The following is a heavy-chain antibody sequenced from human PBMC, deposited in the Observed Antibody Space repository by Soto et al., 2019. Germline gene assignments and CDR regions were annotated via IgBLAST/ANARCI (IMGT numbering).Heavy chain of an antibody. D-gene: IGHD3-22*01. CDR1: GYTFSSYD. CDR2: MNVNSGNT. Sequence: ASVKVSCKASGYTFSSYDINWVRQATGQGLEWMGWMNVNSGNTGYAQKFQGRVTMTRNTSISTAYMELRSLRAEDTAVYYCAKMGSNYYDDYWGQGTLVTVSS. J-gene: IGHJ4*02. V-gene: IGHV1-8*01. CDR3: AKMGSNYYDDY.